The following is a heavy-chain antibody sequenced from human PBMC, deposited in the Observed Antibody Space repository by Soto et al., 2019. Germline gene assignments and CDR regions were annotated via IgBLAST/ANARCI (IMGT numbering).Heavy chain of an antibody. Sequence: QLQLQESGPGLVKPSETLSLTCSVTGASISSNPYYWGWIRQPPGKGLEWIGSIFYSGSTYYNPSITSRVSISVEPSKNLFSLHLHSVTAADTAVYYCATPNATSLSRGAFDIGGQGTMVTVSS. D-gene: IGHD2-15*01. CDR3: ATPNATSLSRGAFDI. CDR2: IFYSGST. J-gene: IGHJ3*02. V-gene: IGHV4-39*02. CDR1: GASISSNPYY.